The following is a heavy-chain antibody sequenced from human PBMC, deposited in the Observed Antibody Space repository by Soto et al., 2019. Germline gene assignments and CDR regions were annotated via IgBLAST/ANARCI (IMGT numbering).Heavy chain of an antibody. CDR2: IYHSGST. V-gene: IGHV4-38-2*01. CDR1: GYSISSGYY. D-gene: IGHD3-22*01. Sequence: PSETLSLTCAVSGYSISSGYYWGWIRQPPGKGLEWIGSIYHSGSTYYNPSPKSRVTISVDTSKNQFSLKLSSVTAADTAVYYCASGVVVTLFDYWGQGTLVTVSS. CDR3: ASGVVVTLFDY. J-gene: IGHJ4*02.